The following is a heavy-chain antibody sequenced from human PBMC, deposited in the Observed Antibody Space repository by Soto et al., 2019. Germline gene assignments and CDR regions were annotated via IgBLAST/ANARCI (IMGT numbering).Heavy chain of an antibody. CDR1: GFTFSSYG. V-gene: IGHV3-48*04. CDR3: ARAECSTPNCLTAYYSYGLDV. CDR2: INTAGSTK. Sequence: PGGSLRLSCAASGFTFSSYGMHWVRQAPGKGLEWVSYINTAGSTKYYAESVKGRFTISRDNARNSLFLQMNSLRAEDTAVYYCARAECSTPNCLTAYYSYGLDVWGQGTTVTVSS. J-gene: IGHJ6*02. D-gene: IGHD2-2*01.